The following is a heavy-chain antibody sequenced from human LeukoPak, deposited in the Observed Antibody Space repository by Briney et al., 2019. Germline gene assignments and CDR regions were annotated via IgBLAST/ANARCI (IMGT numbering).Heavy chain of an antibody. CDR1: GSTFSSYA. J-gene: IGHJ1*01. Sequence: GGSLRLSCAASGSTFSSYAMSWVRQAPGKGLEWVSAISGSGGSTYYADSVKGRFTISRDNSKNTLYLQMNSLRAEDTAVYYCAKDLWAVDLKYYYDSSGYYTATRDHAEYFQHWGQGTLVTVSS. V-gene: IGHV3-23*01. D-gene: IGHD3-22*01. CDR3: AKDLWAVDLKYYYDSSGYYTATRDHAEYFQH. CDR2: ISGSGGST.